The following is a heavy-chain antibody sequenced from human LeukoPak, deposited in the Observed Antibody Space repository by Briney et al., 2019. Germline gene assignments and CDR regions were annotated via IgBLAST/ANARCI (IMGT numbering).Heavy chain of an antibody. CDR3: ARLPLGGIAAAGNYY. J-gene: IGHJ4*02. Sequence: PSETLSLTCTVSGGSISSYYWSWIRQPPGKGLEWIGYIYYSGSTNYNPSLKSRVTISVDTSKNQFSLKLSSVSAADTAVYYCARLPLGGIAAAGNYYWGQGTLVTVSS. V-gene: IGHV4-59*08. CDR1: GGSISSYY. D-gene: IGHD6-13*01. CDR2: IYYSGST.